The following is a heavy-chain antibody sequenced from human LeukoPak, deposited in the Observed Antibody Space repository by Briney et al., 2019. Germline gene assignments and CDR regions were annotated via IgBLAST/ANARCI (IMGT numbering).Heavy chain of an antibody. CDR2: ISYDGSNK. CDR3: AKLHDYSNYEPWVHY. J-gene: IGHJ4*02. CDR1: GFTFSSYS. D-gene: IGHD4-11*01. Sequence: PGGSLRLSCAASGFTFSSYSMHWVRQAPGKGLEWVAVISYDGSNKYYADSVKGRFTISRDNSKNTLYLQMNSLRAEDTAVYYCAKLHDYSNYEPWVHYWGQGTLVTVSS. V-gene: IGHV3-30-3*02.